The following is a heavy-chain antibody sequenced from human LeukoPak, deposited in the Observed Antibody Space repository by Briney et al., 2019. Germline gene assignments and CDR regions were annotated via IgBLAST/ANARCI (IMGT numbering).Heavy chain of an antibody. Sequence: GGSLRLSCAASGFTFSSYWMHWVRQAPGKGLAWVSRINSDGSSTSYADSVKGRFTISRDNAKNTLYLQMNSLRAEDTAVYYCARTPSGDSSGARGFDYWGQGTLVTVSS. V-gene: IGHV3-74*01. CDR3: ARTPSGDSSGARGFDY. CDR1: GFTFSSYW. J-gene: IGHJ4*02. CDR2: INSDGSST. D-gene: IGHD6-19*01.